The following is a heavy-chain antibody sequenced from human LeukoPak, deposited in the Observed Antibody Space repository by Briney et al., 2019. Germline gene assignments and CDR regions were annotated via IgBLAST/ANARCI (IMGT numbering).Heavy chain of an antibody. CDR3: AKDGSSSWYSQTAVDAFDI. CDR1: GFTFSTYV. V-gene: IGHV3-23*01. D-gene: IGHD6-13*01. CDR2: ISGSGGST. J-gene: IGHJ3*02. Sequence: GGSLTLSCAASGFTFSTYVVNWVRQAPGKGLQWVSTISGSGGSTYYADSVKGRFTISRDNSKNTLYLQMNSLRAEDTAVYYCAKDGSSSWYSQTAVDAFDIWGQGTMVTVSS.